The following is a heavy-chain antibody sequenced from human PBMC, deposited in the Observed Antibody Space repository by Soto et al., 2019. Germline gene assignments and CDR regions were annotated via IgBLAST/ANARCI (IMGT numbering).Heavy chain of an antibody. CDR2: INPNSGGT. D-gene: IGHD1-26*01. Sequence: GASMKVSCKASGYTFTGYYIHWVRQAPGQGLEWMGWINPNSGGTNYAQKFQGWVTMTRDTSISTAYMELSRLRSDDTAMYYCARGNELSQAGAPQADNSDYYYGMDVWGQGTTVTVSS. V-gene: IGHV1-2*04. J-gene: IGHJ6*02. CDR3: ARGNELSQAGAPQADNSDYYYGMDV. CDR1: GYTFTGYY.